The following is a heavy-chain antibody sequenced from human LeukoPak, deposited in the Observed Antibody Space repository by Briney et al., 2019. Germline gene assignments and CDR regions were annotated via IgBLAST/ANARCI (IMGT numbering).Heavy chain of an antibody. CDR3: ARGGYGQRGYFDY. V-gene: IGHV5-51*01. CDR2: IYPGDSDT. D-gene: IGHD5-18*01. CDR1: GYKFTNYW. Sequence: GESLKISCKGSGYKFTNYWIGWVRQMPRKGLESMGIIYPGDSDTGYSPYFRGMVTSSAAKSISTAYLQWNSLRSSDTAMYYCARGGYGQRGYFDYWGQGTLVTVSS. J-gene: IGHJ4*02.